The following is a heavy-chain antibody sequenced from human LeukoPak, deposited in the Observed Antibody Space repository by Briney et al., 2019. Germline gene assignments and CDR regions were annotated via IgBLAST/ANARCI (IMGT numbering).Heavy chain of an antibody. J-gene: IGHJ4*02. D-gene: IGHD5-18*01. Sequence: SVKVSCKASGGSFSTYALSWVRQAPGQGLEWMGGIIPIFATANYAQKFQGRVTITTDESTSSAYMDLSSLRSDDTAVYYCARGLWYEFDYWGQGTLVTVSS. V-gene: IGHV1-69*05. CDR1: GGSFSTYA. CDR3: ARGLWYEFDY. CDR2: IIPIFATA.